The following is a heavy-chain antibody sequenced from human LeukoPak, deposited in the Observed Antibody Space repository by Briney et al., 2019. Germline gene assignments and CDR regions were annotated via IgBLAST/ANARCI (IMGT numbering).Heavy chain of an antibody. CDR1: GFTFSGYG. V-gene: IGHV3-74*01. J-gene: IGHJ6*03. Sequence: GRSLTLSCSASGFTFSGYGMQWVRQSPGKGLVWVSRINSEGSSTRYPASVKGRFTISRDNANNTLYLQMNSLRPEDTAVYFFSKMPLRYYYMDVCGKGTTVTVSS. CDR3: SKMPLRYYYMDV. CDR2: INSEGSST. D-gene: IGHD2-2*01.